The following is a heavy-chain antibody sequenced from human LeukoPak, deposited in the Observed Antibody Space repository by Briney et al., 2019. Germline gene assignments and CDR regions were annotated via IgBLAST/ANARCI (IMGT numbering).Heavy chain of an antibody. Sequence: PSETLSLTCAVDGVSFSGYYWSGIRQPPGKGREWIGEINHSGSTNYNPSLKSRVTISVDTSKTQFSLKLSSVTAADTAVYYCARGGSSWYYIDYWGQGTLVTVSS. J-gene: IGHJ4*02. CDR1: GVSFSGYY. D-gene: IGHD6-13*01. CDR2: INHSGST. CDR3: ARGGSSWYYIDY. V-gene: IGHV4-34*01.